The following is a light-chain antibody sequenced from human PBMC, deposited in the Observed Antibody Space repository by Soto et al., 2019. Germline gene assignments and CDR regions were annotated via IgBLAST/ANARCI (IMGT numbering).Light chain of an antibody. CDR3: QQYSGSPIT. J-gene: IGKJ5*01. Sequence: EIVLTQSPGTLSLSPGERATLSCRASQGVGNSLAWYQQKPGLAPTLLISDAFIRASGVPDRFTGGGSGTDFTLTIRRLEPEDFALYYCQQYSGSPITFGQGTRLEIK. CDR1: QGVGNS. V-gene: IGKV3-20*01. CDR2: DAF.